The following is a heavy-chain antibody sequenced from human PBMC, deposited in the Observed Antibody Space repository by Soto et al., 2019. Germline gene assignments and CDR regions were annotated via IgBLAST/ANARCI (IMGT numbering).Heavy chain of an antibody. CDR2: ISSGSSYI. Sequence: LRLSCAASGFTFSSFTMNWVRQAPGKGLEWVSSISSGSSYIYYADSVKGRFTISRDNAKNSLYLQLNSLRAEDTAVYYCAREDYGDYGGSWGQGTLVTVSS. V-gene: IGHV3-21*01. D-gene: IGHD4-17*01. CDR3: AREDYGDYGGS. J-gene: IGHJ4*02. CDR1: GFTFSSFT.